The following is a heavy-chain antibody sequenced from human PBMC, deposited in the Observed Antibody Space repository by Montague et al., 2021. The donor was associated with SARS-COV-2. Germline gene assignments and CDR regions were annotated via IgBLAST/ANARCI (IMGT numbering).Heavy chain of an antibody. J-gene: IGHJ4*02. CDR2: INWNGGST. Sequence: SLRLSCAASGFIFDDYGMNWVRQAPGKGLEWVSGINWNGGSTGYADSVKGRFTISRDNAKNSLYLQMNSLRAEDTALYYCARDSSSWRIQGFFGYWGQGTLVTVSS. CDR1: GFIFDDYG. D-gene: IGHD6-13*01. V-gene: IGHV3-20*04. CDR3: ARDSSSWRIQGFFGY.